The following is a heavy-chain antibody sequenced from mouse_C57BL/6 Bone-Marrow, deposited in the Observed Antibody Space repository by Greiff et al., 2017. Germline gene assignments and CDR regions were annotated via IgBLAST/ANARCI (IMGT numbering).Heavy chain of an antibody. CDR3: ASGAKCTKVAGWYFDV. V-gene: IGHV1-81*01. Sequence: QVQLQQSGAELVRPGASVKLSCKASGYTFTSYGISWVKQRTGQGLEWIGEIYPRSGNTYYNEKFKGKATLTADKSSSTAYMQLRSLTSEDTAVFFCASGAKCTKVAGWYFDVWGTGTTVTVSA. D-gene: IGHD2-2*01. CDR1: GYTFTSYG. CDR2: IYPRSGNT. J-gene: IGHJ1*03.